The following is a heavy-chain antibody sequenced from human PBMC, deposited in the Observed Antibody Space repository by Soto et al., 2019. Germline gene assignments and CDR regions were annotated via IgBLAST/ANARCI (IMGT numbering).Heavy chain of an antibody. Sequence: QVQLVESGGGVVQPGRSLRRSCAASGFTFSSYAMHWVRQDPGKGLKWVAVISYDGSNEYYADSVKGRFTISRDNSKNTLYLQMNSLRAEDTAVYYCARERGSYSSAVVDYWGQGTLVTVSS. CDR2: ISYDGSNE. CDR3: ARERGSYSSAVVDY. CDR1: GFTFSSYA. D-gene: IGHD1-26*01. V-gene: IGHV3-30-3*01. J-gene: IGHJ4*02.